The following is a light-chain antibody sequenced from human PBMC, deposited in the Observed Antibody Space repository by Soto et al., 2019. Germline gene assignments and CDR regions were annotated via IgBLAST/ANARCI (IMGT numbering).Light chain of an antibody. CDR2: GAS. V-gene: IGKV3-20*01. Sequence: ETVLAHSRGPLALYTRERATCCGRASQSVSSSYLAWYQQKPGQAPRLLIYGASSRATCIPDRFSGSGSGTDFTLTISRLEPEDFAVYYCQQYGSSHWTFGQGTKVDIK. CDR3: QQYGSSHWT. J-gene: IGKJ1*01. CDR1: QSVSSSY.